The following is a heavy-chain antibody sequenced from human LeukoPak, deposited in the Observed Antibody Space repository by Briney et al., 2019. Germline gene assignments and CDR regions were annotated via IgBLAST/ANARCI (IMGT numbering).Heavy chain of an antibody. Sequence: GASVKVSCKASGYTFTCYSMHWVRQAPGQGLEWMGWINPNSGDTHYAQKFQGRVTMTRDTSISTAYMELSKLTSDDTALYCAAAPITGETHYYYYYYMDVWGKGTAVTVSS. CDR3: AAPITGETHYYYYYYMDV. D-gene: IGHD7-27*01. CDR2: INPNSGDT. J-gene: IGHJ6*03. CDR1: GYTFTCYS. V-gene: IGHV1-2*02.